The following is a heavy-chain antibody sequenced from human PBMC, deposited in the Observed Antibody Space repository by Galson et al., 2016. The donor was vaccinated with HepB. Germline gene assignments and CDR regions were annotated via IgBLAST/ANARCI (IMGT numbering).Heavy chain of an antibody. D-gene: IGHD4-17*01. V-gene: IGHV4-59*02. CDR3: ARGGPSVTDY. CDR1: GGSVTISY. J-gene: IGHJ4*02. CDR2: IFASGNT. Sequence: TCTVSGGSVTISYWSWIRQSPGGRLEWIGYIFASGNTNYNPSLKSRVAMSIDTSKKQISLTLRSVTAADTAVYYCARGGPSVTDYWGQGTLVTVSS.